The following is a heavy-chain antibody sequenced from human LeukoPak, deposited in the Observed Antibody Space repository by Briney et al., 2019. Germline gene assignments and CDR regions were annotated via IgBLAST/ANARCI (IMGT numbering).Heavy chain of an antibody. V-gene: IGHV4-59*01. D-gene: IGHD2-15*01. Sequence: SETLSLTCTVSGGSISTYYWSWIRQPPGKGLEWIGYIYYSGSTNYNPSLKSRVTISVDTSKNQFSLKLSSVTAADTAVYYCARGYCSGGSCYLYYFDYWGQGTLVTVSS. CDR1: GGSISTYY. J-gene: IGHJ4*02. CDR3: ARGYCSGGSCYLYYFDY. CDR2: IYYSGST.